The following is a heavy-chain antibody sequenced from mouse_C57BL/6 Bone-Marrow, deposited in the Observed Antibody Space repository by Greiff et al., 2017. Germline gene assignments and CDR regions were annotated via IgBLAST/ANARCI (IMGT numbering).Heavy chain of an antibody. Sequence: LMESGASVKISCKASGYTFTDYYINWVKQRPGQGLEWIGWIFPGSGSTYYNEKFKGKATLTVDKSSSTAYMLLSSLTSEDSAVYFCARTPLYFYYAMDYWGQGTSVTVSS. CDR2: IFPGSGST. CDR1: GYTFTDYY. D-gene: IGHD1-1*01. J-gene: IGHJ4*01. CDR3: ARTPLYFYYAMDY. V-gene: IGHV1-75*01.